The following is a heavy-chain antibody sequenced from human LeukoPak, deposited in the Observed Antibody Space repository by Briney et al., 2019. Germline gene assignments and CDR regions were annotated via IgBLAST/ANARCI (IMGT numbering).Heavy chain of an antibody. CDR3: ARDRAGGSGSYSDY. J-gene: IGHJ4*02. CDR1: GFNFSDYY. V-gene: IGHV3-11*06. Sequence: GGSLRLSCAASGFNFSDYYMIWIRQAPGKGLEWVSYISSSGSYTNSADSVKGRVTISRDNAKNSLYLQMNSLRAEVTAVYYCARDRAGGSGSYSDYWGQGTLGTVSS. CDR2: ISSSGSYT. D-gene: IGHD1-26*01.